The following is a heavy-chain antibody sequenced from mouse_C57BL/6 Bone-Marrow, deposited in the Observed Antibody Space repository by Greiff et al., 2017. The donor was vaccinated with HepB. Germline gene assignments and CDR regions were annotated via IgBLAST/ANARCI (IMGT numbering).Heavy chain of an antibody. Sequence: VQLQQSGPELVKPGASVKISCKASGYSFTSYYIHWVKQRPGQGLEWIGWIYPGSGNTKYNEKFKGKATLTADTSSSTAYMQLSSLTSEDYAVYYCARWGTAWCAYWGQGTLVTVSA. CDR2: IYPGSGNT. CDR3: ARWGTAWCAY. CDR1: GYSFTSYY. V-gene: IGHV1-66*01. J-gene: IGHJ3*01. D-gene: IGHD3-3*01.